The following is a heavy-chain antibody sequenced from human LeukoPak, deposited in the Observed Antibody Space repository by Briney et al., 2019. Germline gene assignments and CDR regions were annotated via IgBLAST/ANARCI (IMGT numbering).Heavy chain of an antibody. J-gene: IGHJ4*02. V-gene: IGHV3-23*01. CDR1: GFTFSCYA. Sequence: GGALRLCCGASGFTFSCYAGRWVRQAPGKGVGLVSAISGSGGSRYDADPMKCRFTIPRPNAKPSLYLQMNSPSAEATALYYCAKASIAYTISTIGACDYWGPGTLVTVSS. D-gene: IGHD6-6*01. CDR2: ISGSGGSR. CDR3: AKASIAYTISTIGACDY.